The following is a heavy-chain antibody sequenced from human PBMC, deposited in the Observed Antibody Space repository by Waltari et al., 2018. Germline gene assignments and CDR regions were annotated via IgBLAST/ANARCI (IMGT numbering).Heavy chain of an antibody. V-gene: IGHV3-64*07. D-gene: IGHD1-20*01. Sequence: EVQLVESGGGLVQPGGSLRLSCAASGFTFSNRAFHWVRQAPGKRLEYVAAFGHDGGIGYYADFVKGRFIIAGDNSKDTVYLHMGSLRSEDMAVYYCATEVGNWNYFDYWGQGTLVTVSS. CDR3: ATEVGNWNYFDY. CDR1: GFTFSNRA. CDR2: FGHDGGIG. J-gene: IGHJ4*02.